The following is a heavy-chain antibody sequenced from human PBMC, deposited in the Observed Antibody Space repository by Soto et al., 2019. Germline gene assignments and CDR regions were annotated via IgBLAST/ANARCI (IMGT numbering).Heavy chain of an antibody. CDR1: GFTFRAYL. Sequence: EVQLVESGGDLVQPGGSLRLSCAASGFTFRAYLMSWVRQAPGKGLDWVANINQDGSVEYYADSVQGRFTISRDKAKNSLYLHMNSLRAEDTAVYYCATYHGDDWESESHRYWGPGTLVTVSS. D-gene: IGHD3-16*01. CDR2: INQDGSVE. V-gene: IGHV3-7*01. CDR3: ATYHGDDWESESHRY. J-gene: IGHJ4*02.